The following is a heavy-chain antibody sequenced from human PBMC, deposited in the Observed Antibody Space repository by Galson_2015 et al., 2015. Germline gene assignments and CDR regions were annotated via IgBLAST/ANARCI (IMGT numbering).Heavy chain of an antibody. CDR2: TFYRSKWYN. Sequence: CAISGDSVSSNSATWNWIRQSPSRGLEWLGRTFYRSKWYNDYAVSVKSRMTVNPDTSKNQFSLQLNSVTPDDTAIYYCARRAHGSGSPWVWGQGTLVTVSS. CDR1: GDSVSSNSAT. V-gene: IGHV6-1*01. J-gene: IGHJ4*02. D-gene: IGHD3-10*01. CDR3: ARRAHGSGSPWV.